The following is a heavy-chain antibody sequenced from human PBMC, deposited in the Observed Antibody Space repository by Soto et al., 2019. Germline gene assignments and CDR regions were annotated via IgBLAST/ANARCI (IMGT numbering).Heavy chain of an antibody. CDR2: VYYRGMT. J-gene: IGHJ5*02. CDR3: ATAPKTFHLSGYSVNWLDP. V-gene: IGHV4-39*01. D-gene: IGHD3-22*01. CDR1: GGSFTTSNRV. Sequence: SETLSLTCTVSGGSFTTSNRVWGWIRQPPGKGLECIGSVYYRGMTYHTPSLKHRATLSVDTSKSQLSLRLNSVTAAHTAVYYCATAPKTFHLSGYSVNWLDPWGLGTLVTVS.